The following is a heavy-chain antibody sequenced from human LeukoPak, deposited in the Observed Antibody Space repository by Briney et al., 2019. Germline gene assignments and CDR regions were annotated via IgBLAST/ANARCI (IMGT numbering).Heavy chain of an antibody. Sequence: GGSLRLSCAAAGFTFSGYWMHWVRQAAGKGLGWVSRINSDGSSTSYADSVKGRFTISRDNAKNTLYLQMNSLRAEDTAVYYCARDRYSYDIWGQGTLVTVSS. J-gene: IGHJ4*02. D-gene: IGHD5-18*01. CDR1: GFTFSGYW. V-gene: IGHV3-74*01. CDR3: ARDRYSYDI. CDR2: INSDGSST.